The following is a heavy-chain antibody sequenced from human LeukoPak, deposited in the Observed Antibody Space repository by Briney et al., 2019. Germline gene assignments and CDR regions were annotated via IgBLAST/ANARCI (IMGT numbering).Heavy chain of an antibody. CDR1: GFTVSSNY. V-gene: IGHV3-66*01. CDR2: IYSGGST. Sequence: GGSLRLSCAASGFTVSSNYMSWVRQAPGKGLEWVSVIYSGGSTYYADSVKGRFTISRDNSKNTLYLQMNSLRAEDTAVYYCAREGAYDSSGYYYSDAFDIWGQGTMVTVSS. D-gene: IGHD3-22*01. J-gene: IGHJ3*02. CDR3: AREGAYDSSGYYYSDAFDI.